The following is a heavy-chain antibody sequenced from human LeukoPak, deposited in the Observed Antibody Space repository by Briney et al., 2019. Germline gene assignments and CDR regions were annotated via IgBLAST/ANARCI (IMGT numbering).Heavy chain of an antibody. CDR2: IYYSGST. V-gene: IGHV4-39*01. Sequence: SETLSLTCTVSGGSISTSSYYWGWIRQLPGKGLEWIGSIYYSGSTSYNPSLKSRVTISVDTSKNQFSLKLSSVTAADTAVYYCARRDFWSGYYHWGQGTLVTVSS. D-gene: IGHD3-3*01. CDR1: GGSISTSSYY. CDR3: ARRDFWSGYYH. J-gene: IGHJ5*02.